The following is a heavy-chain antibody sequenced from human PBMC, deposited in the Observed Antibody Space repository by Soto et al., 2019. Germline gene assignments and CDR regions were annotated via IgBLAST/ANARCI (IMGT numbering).Heavy chain of an antibody. Sequence: PSETLSLTCTVSGGSISSSSYYWGWIRQPPGKGLEWIGSIYYSGSTYYNPSLKSRVTISVDTSKNQFSLKLSSVTAADTAVYYCAWYGDSTTYYFDYWGQGTLVTVSS. CDR1: GGSISSSSYY. D-gene: IGHD4-17*01. CDR2: IYYSGST. V-gene: IGHV4-39*01. CDR3: AWYGDSTTYYFDY. J-gene: IGHJ4*02.